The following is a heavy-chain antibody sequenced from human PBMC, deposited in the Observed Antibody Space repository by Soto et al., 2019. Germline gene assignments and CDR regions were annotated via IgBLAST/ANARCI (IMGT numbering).Heavy chain of an antibody. CDR3: ARQVDSYYYYYGMDV. D-gene: IGHD3-22*01. Sequence: QVQLVQSGAEVKKPGASVKVSCKASGYTFTSYYMHWVRQAPGQGLEWMGIINPSGGSTSYAQKFQGRVTMTRDTSTSTVYMELSSLRSEDTAVYYCARQVDSYYYYYGMDVWGQGTTVTVSS. V-gene: IGHV1-46*01. J-gene: IGHJ6*02. CDR1: GYTFTSYY. CDR2: INPSGGST.